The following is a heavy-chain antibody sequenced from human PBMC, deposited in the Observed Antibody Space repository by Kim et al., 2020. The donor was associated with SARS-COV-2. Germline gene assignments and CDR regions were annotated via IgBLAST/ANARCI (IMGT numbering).Heavy chain of an antibody. Sequence: SETLSLTCAVYGGSFSGYYWSWIRQPPGKGLEWIGEINHSGSTNYNPSLKSRVTISVDTSKNQFSLKLSSVTAADTAVYYCARVGRRYSRNYYYYGMDVWGQGTTVTVSS. CDR2: INHSGST. CDR1: GGSFSGYY. V-gene: IGHV4-34*01. J-gene: IGHJ6*02. CDR3: ARVGRRYSRNYYYYGMDV. D-gene: IGHD1-20*01.